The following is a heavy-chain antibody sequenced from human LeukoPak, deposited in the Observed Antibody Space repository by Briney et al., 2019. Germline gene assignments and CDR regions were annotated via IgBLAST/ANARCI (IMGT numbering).Heavy chain of an antibody. CDR3: ARFTQGGQQLVLSAFDI. CDR1: GGTFSSYA. V-gene: IGHV1-69*05. D-gene: IGHD6-13*01. J-gene: IGHJ3*02. CDR2: IIPMYGTA. Sequence: SVKVSCKASGGTFSSYAISWVRQAPGQGLEWMGGIIPMYGTANYPQKFQGRVTMTTDKSTSTVYMELSSLISEDTAVYYCARFTQGGQQLVLSAFDIWGQGTMVTVSS.